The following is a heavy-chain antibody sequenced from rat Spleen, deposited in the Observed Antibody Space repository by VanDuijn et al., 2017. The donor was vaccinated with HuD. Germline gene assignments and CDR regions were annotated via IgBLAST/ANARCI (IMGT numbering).Heavy chain of an antibody. V-gene: IGHV5-31*01. CDR2: ISPRGITT. J-gene: IGHJ2*01. CDR1: GFTFNYYW. D-gene: IGHD1-6*01. CDR3: TTYSDYATSPFAF. Sequence: EVQLVESGGGLVQPGRSLKLSCVTSGFTFNYYWMTWIRQAPGKGLEWVASISPRGITTYYRDSVKGRFTISRDNAKSNLYLQMGSLRSEDTATYYCTTYSDYATSPFAFWGQGVMVTVSS.